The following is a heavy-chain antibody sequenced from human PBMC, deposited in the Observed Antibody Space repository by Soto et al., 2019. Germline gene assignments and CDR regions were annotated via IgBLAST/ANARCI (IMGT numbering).Heavy chain of an antibody. CDR3: TRDIGGASYT. CDR2: TNNDGSVT. J-gene: IGHJ5*02. V-gene: IGHV3-74*01. CDR1: GFTFSGFW. D-gene: IGHD1-26*01. Sequence: GGSLRLSCAASGFTFSGFWMHWVRQAPGKGLVWVSRTNNDGSVTDYADSVKGRFTISRDNAENTLYLQMNSLRAEDAAVYYCTRDIGGASYTWGQGTLVTVSS.